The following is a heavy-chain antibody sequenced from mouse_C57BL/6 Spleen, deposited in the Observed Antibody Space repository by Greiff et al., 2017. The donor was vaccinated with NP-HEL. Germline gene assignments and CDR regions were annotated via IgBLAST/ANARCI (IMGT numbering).Heavy chain of an antibody. Sequence: QVQLQQSGAELVRPGTSVKVSCKASGYAFTNYLIAWVKQRPGQGLEWIGVINPGSGGTNYNEKFKGKATLTADKSSSTAYMQLSSLTSEDSAVYFCARSYYGSSYGYAMDYWGQGTSVTVSS. J-gene: IGHJ4*01. CDR1: GYAFTNYL. CDR3: ARSYYGSSYGYAMDY. CDR2: INPGSGGT. V-gene: IGHV1-54*01. D-gene: IGHD1-1*01.